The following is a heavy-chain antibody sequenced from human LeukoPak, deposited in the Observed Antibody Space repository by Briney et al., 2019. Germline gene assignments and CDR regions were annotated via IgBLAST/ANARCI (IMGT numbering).Heavy chain of an antibody. CDR2: ISGSGGST. J-gene: IGHJ3*02. Sequence: PGGSLRLSCAASGFTFSSYALSWVRQAPGKGLEWVSAISGSGGSTYYADSVKGRFTISRDNSKHTLYLQMNSLRAEDPAVYYCSKVVDGDYDAFDIWGQGTMVTVSS. D-gene: IGHD4-17*01. CDR1: GFTFSSYA. V-gene: IGHV3-23*01. CDR3: SKVVDGDYDAFDI.